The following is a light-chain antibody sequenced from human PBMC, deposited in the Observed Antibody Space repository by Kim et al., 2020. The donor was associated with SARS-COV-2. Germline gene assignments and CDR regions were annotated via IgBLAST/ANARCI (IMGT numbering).Light chain of an antibody. J-gene: IGLJ2*01. CDR2: ENN. CDR1: SGSIASNY. Sequence: NFMLTQPHSESESPGKTVIISCTRSSGSIASNYVQWYRQRPGSAPTTLIYENNERPSGVPDRFSGSIDRSSNSASLTISGLQTEDEADYYCQSSDNTNLVFGAGTQLTVL. V-gene: IGLV6-57*04. CDR3: QSSDNTNLV.